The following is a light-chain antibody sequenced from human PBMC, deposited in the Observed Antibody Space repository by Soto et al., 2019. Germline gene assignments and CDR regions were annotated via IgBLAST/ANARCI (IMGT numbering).Light chain of an antibody. Sequence: DVVMTQSPLSLPVTLGQPASISCRSSQNLVHSDGNTYLHWFQQRPGQSPRRLIYKVSIGDSGFQDRFSGRGSGIYFKVRISKVEAEDIRVYYCMRGSYSKTFGQGTRL. J-gene: IGKJ2*01. CDR1: QNLVHSDGNTY. V-gene: IGKV2-30*02. CDR3: MRGSYSKT. CDR2: KVS.